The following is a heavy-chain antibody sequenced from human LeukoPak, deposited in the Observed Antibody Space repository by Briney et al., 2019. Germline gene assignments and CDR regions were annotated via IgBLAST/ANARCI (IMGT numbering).Heavy chain of an antibody. CDR2: ISYDGYNK. CDR1: GFIFSTST. D-gene: IGHD2-21*02. CDR3: ARGLTQIPRLATGLGH. J-gene: IGHJ4*02. Sequence: GGSLRLSCAASGFIFSTSTMHWVRQAPGKGLEWVTVISYDGYNKYYADSVKGRFTISRDNSKNTLYLQMNSLRAEDTAVYYCARGLTQIPRLATGLGHWGQGTLVTVSS. V-gene: IGHV3-30*04.